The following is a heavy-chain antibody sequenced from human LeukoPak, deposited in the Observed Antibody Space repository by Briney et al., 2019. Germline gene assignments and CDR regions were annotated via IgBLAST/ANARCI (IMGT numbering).Heavy chain of an antibody. D-gene: IGHD2-2*01. Sequence: GASVKVSCKASGYTFASHDINWVRQATGQGLEWMGWMNTKSGNTGYAQKFQGRVTITRNTSISTAYMELSSLRSEDTAVYYCARGVLPAAMRGVGDAFDIWGQGTMVTVSS. J-gene: IGHJ3*02. CDR3: ARGVLPAAMRGVGDAFDI. CDR2: MNTKSGNT. CDR1: GYTFASHD. V-gene: IGHV1-8*01.